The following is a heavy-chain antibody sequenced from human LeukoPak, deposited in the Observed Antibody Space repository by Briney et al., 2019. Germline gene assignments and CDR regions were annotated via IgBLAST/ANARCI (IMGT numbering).Heavy chain of an antibody. CDR1: GFTFSSYA. D-gene: IGHD6-13*01. V-gene: IGHV3-23*01. CDR3: AKVGSSWSLLGS. CDR2: ISGSGGST. Sequence: GGSLRLSCAASGFTFSSYAMTWVRQAPGKGLEWVSGISGSGGSTYYADSVKGRFTISRDNSKNTLYLQMDSLRAEDTAVYYCAKVGSSWSLLGSWGQGTLVTVSS. J-gene: IGHJ5*01.